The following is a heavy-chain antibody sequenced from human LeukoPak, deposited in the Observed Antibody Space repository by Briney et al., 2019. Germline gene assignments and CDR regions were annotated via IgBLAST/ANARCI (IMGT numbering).Heavy chain of an antibody. J-gene: IGHJ4*02. V-gene: IGHV4-34*01. D-gene: IGHD1-26*01. Sequence: SETLSLTCAVYGGSFSGYYWSWIRQPPGKGLEWIGEINHSGSTNYNPSLKSRVTISVDTSENQFSLKLTAVAAADTAVYYWARWEGGSYYDFDFWGQGTLVTVSS. CDR1: GGSFSGYY. CDR3: ARWEGGSYYDFDF. CDR2: INHSGST.